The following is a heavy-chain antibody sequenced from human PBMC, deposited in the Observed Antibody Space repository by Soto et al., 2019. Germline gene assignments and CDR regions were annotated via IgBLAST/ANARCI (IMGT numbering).Heavy chain of an antibody. CDR1: GFTFSSYA. CDR3: AKDRGKVGATTSQFDY. J-gene: IGHJ4*02. CDR2: ISGSGGST. Sequence: LRLSCAASGFTFSSYAMSWVRQAPGKGLEWVSAISGSGGSTYYADSVKGRFTISRDNSKNTLYLQMNSLRAEDTAVYYCAKDRGKVGATTSQFDYWGQGTLVTVSS. V-gene: IGHV3-23*01. D-gene: IGHD1-26*01.